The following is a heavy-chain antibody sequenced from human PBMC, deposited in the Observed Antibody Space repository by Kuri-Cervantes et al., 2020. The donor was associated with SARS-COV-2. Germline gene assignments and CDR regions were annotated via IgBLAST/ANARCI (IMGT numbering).Heavy chain of an antibody. CDR1: GFTFSGSA. J-gene: IGHJ2*01. Sequence: GESLKISCAASGFTFSGSAMHWVRQASGKGLEWVGRIRSKANSYATAYAASVKGRFTISRDDPKNTAYLQMNSLKTEDTAVYYCTRRGPPLWYFDLWGRGTLVTVSS. CDR2: IRSKANSYAT. V-gene: IGHV3-73*01. D-gene: IGHD3-16*01. CDR3: TRRGPPLWYFDL.